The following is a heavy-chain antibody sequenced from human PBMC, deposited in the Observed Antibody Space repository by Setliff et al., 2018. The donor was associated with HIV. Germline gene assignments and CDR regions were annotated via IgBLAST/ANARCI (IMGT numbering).Heavy chain of an antibody. CDR3: ANDYGDYGPGFEY. D-gene: IGHD4-17*01. CDR1: GGSISSHS. Sequence: PSETLSLTCTVSGGSISSHSWTWIRQPPGQGLEWIGAIYNSGFSNYNSSLKSRVTISLDTSKNQFSLDLTSVTAADTAVYYCANDYGDYGPGFEYWGHGRLVTVSS. CDR2: IYNSGFS. J-gene: IGHJ4*01. V-gene: IGHV4-59*11.